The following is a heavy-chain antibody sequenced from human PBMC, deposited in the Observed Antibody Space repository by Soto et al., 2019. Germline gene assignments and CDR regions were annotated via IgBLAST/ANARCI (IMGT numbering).Heavy chain of an antibody. V-gene: IGHV3-21*01. J-gene: IGHJ4*02. CDR2: ISSCSSYI. D-gene: IGHD6-13*01. CDR3: ARDLFRLSAAGDY. CDR1: GFTFSSYS. Sequence: EVQLVESGGGLVKPGGSLRLSCAASGFTFSSYSMNWVRQAPGKGLEWVSSISSCSSYIYYADSVKGRFTISRDNANTTLFLQTNTMRADDTAVYYCARDLFRLSAAGDYWGQGTLFIVSS.